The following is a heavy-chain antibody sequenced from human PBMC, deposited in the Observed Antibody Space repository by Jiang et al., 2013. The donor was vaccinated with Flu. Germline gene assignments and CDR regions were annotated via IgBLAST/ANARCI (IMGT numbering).Heavy chain of an antibody. CDR3: ARRRASVAWVRGASYYFDY. Sequence: LLKPSETLSLTCTVSGGSISSSSYYWGWIRQPPGKGLEWIGSIYYSGSTYYNPSLKSRVTISVDTSKNQFSLKLSSVTAADTAVYYCARRRASVAWVRGASYYFDYWGQGTLVTVSS. CDR1: GGSISSSSYY. V-gene: IGHV4-39*01. J-gene: IGHJ4*02. CDR2: IYYSGST. D-gene: IGHD3-10*01.